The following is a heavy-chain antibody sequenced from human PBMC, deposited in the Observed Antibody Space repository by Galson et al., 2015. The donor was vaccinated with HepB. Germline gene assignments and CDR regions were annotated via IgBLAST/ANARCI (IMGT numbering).Heavy chain of an antibody. Sequence: SLRLSCAASGFTFSSYGMHWVRQAPGKGLEWVAVIWYDGSNKYYAGSVKGRFTISRDNSKNTLYLQMNSLRAEDTAVYYCAKKRGELLNYFDYWGQGTLVTVSS. V-gene: IGHV3-33*06. CDR1: GFTFSSYG. CDR2: IWYDGSNK. CDR3: AKKRGELLNYFDY. D-gene: IGHD1-26*01. J-gene: IGHJ4*02.